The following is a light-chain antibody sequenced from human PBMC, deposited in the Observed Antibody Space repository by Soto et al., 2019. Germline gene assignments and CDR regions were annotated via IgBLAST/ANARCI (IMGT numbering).Light chain of an antibody. Sequence: DIHLTQSLSSLSASVGYRVTITCRVSQGISTYLNWYQQKPGKAPKLLIYDASSLESGVPSRFSGSGSGTEFTLTISSLQPDDFATYYCQQYNSYSPTFGQGAKVDI. J-gene: IGKJ1*01. CDR3: QQYNSYSPT. CDR1: QGISTY. CDR2: DAS. V-gene: IGKV1-5*01.